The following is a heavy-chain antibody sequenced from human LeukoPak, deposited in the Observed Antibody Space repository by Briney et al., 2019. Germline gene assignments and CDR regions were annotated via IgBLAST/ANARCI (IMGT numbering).Heavy chain of an antibody. Sequence: ASVRVSCKTSGGTFSSSAITWVRQAPGQGLEWMGRIIPVLNITSYAQKFQGRVTITADTSTSTVYMELSSLRSEETAVYYCARDQGLTAPPPYGLDVWGQGTTVIVSS. CDR3: ARDQGLTAPPPYGLDV. J-gene: IGHJ6*02. D-gene: IGHD5-18*01. V-gene: IGHV1-69*04. CDR2: IIPVLNIT. CDR1: GGTFSSSA.